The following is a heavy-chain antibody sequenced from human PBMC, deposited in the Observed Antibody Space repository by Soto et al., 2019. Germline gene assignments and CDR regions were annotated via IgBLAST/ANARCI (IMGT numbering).Heavy chain of an antibody. CDR1: GFTFDDYT. Sequence: EVQLVESGGVVVQPGGSLRLSCAASGFTFDDYTMHWVRQAPGKGLEWVSLISWDGGSTYYADSVKGRFTISRDNSKNSLYLQMNSLRTEDTALYYCAVVGGDFDPWGQGTLVTVSS. V-gene: IGHV3-43*01. CDR2: ISWDGGST. D-gene: IGHD1-26*01. J-gene: IGHJ5*02. CDR3: AVVGGDFDP.